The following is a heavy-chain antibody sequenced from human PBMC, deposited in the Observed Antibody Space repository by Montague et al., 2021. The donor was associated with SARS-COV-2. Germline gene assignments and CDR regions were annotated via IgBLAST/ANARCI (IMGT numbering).Heavy chain of an antibody. V-gene: IGHV4-39*01. Sequence: SETLSLTCTVTGGPISSSSYYWGWIRQSPGKGLDWIASSYYSGNTYYTPSLKSRVTISVDTSKNQFSLKLSSVTAADTAVYYCARVRLQLCSWRWFDVWGQGTPVTVSS. D-gene: IGHD6-6*01. CDR3: ARVRLQLCSWRWFDV. J-gene: IGHJ5*02. CDR2: SYYSGNT. CDR1: GGPISSSSYY.